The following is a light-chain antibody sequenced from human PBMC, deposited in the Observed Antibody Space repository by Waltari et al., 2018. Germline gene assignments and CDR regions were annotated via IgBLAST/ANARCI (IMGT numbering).Light chain of an antibody. Sequence: IQLTQSPSSLSAPVGGRVTMTCRASQGISSYLAWYQQSPGKAPKLLIYDASTLQSGVPSRFSGSGSGTDFTLTISNLRPEDFATYYCQHVNSLPLTFGGGTKVEIK. V-gene: IGKV1-9*01. CDR1: QGISSY. CDR3: QHVNSLPLT. CDR2: DAS. J-gene: IGKJ4*01.